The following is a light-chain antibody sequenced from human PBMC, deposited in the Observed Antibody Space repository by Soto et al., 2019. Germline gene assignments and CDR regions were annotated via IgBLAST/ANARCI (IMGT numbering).Light chain of an antibody. CDR3: QQYNNWPPWT. Sequence: EIMITPPPTTPSVSPGERATLSCRASQSVSSNLAWYQQKPGQAPRPLIYGASTRATGIPARFSGSGSGTEFTLTISSLQSEDFAVYYCQQYNNWPPWTFGQGTKVEIK. V-gene: IGKV3-15*01. CDR1: QSVSSN. J-gene: IGKJ1*01. CDR2: GAS.